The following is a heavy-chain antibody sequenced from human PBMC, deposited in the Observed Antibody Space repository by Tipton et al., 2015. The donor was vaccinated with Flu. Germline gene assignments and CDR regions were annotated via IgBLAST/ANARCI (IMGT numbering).Heavy chain of an antibody. Sequence: LSLTCTVSGGSISSSSHYWGWIRQAPGRGLEWVGSIYYTGYPYYNSSLKSRLAMSIDASKKQFSLRLSSVTAADTAVYYCAKVLFGWVESWAQGTLVTVSS. CDR1: GGSISSSSHY. D-gene: IGHD3-16*01. CDR3: AKVLFGWVES. CDR2: IYYTGYP. J-gene: IGHJ5*01. V-gene: IGHV4-39*07.